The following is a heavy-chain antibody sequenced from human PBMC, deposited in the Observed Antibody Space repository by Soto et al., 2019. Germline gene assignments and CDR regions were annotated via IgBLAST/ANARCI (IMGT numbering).Heavy chain of an antibody. D-gene: IGHD3-22*01. J-gene: IGHJ6*02. CDR2: ISGSGGST. V-gene: IGHV3-23*01. Sequence: PGGSLRLSCAASGFTFSSYAMSWVRQAPGKGLEWVSAISGSGGSTYYADSVKGRFTISRDNSKNTLYLQMNSLRAEDTAVYYCAKGWGYRGDSSGYFPIYYYYGMDVWGQGTTVTVSS. CDR3: AKGWGYRGDSSGYFPIYYYYGMDV. CDR1: GFTFSSYA.